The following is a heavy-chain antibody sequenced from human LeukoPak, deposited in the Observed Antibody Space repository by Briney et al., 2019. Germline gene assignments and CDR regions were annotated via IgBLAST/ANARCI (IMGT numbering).Heavy chain of an antibody. CDR2: ISSSSSYI. CDR3: ARDQEVYYGSGSPPYYFDY. Sequence: PGGSLRLSCAASGFTFSSYSMNWVRQAPGKGLEWVSSISSSSSYIYYADSVKGRFTISRDNAKNSLYLQMNSLRAEDTAVYYCARDQEVYYGSGSPPYYFDYWGQGTLVTVSS. D-gene: IGHD3-10*01. V-gene: IGHV3-21*01. J-gene: IGHJ4*02. CDR1: GFTFSSYS.